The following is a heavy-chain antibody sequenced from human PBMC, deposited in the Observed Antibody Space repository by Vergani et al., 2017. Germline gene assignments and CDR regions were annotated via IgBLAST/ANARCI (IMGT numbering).Heavy chain of an antibody. CDR3: VKGRGDY. CDR2: MNPNSGNT. CDR1: GYTFTSYD. J-gene: IGHJ4*02. Sequence: QVPLAQSGAEVKKPGAPAKVSCKAAGYTFTSYDINWVRQATGQGLEWMGWMNPNSGNTGYAQKVQGRVTMTRKTSISTAYMELSSLRSDNTAGYYCVKGRGDYWGQGTLVTVSS. V-gene: IGHV1-8*01.